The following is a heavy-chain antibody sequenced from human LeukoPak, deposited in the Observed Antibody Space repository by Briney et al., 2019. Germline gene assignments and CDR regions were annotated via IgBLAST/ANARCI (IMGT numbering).Heavy chain of an antibody. CDR3: ARGMTTVTAFYYYYGMDV. Sequence: SETLSLTCAAYGGSFSGYYWSWIRQPPGKGLEWIGEINHSGSTNYNPSLKSRVTISVDTSKNQFSLKLSSVTAADTAVYYCARGMTTVTAFYYYYGMDVWGQGTTVTVSS. CDR2: INHSGST. J-gene: IGHJ6*02. V-gene: IGHV4-34*01. D-gene: IGHD4-17*01. CDR1: GGSFSGYY.